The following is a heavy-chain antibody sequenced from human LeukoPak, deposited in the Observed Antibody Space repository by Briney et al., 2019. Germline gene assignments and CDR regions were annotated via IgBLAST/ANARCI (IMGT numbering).Heavy chain of an antibody. V-gene: IGHV1-2*02. CDR1: GYTFTGYY. Sequence: ASVKVSCKASGYTFTGYYMHWVRQAPGQGLEWMGWINPNSGGTNYAQKFQGRVTMTRDTSISTAYMELSRLRSADTAVYYCAREIPGIDAAGTLGFDYLGQGTLVTVSS. CDR2: INPNSGGT. CDR3: AREIPGIDAAGTLGFDY. J-gene: IGHJ4*02. D-gene: IGHD6-13*01.